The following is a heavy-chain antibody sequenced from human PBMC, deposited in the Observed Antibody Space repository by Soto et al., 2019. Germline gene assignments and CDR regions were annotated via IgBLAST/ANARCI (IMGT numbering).Heavy chain of an antibody. CDR1: GYSFTSYW. CDR2: IYPGDSDT. Sequence: GESLKISCKGSGYSFTSYWIGWVRQMPGKGLECMGIIYPGDSDTRYSPSFQGQVTISADKSISTAYLQWSSLKASDTAMYYCARTAAARQNSCGVDFSARRTTVTVSS. CDR3: ARTAAARQNSCGVDF. D-gene: IGHD6-6*01. V-gene: IGHV5-51*01. J-gene: IGHJ6*02.